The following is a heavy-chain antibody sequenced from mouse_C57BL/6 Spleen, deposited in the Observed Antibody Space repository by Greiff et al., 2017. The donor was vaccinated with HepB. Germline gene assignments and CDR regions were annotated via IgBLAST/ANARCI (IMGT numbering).Heavy chain of an antibody. CDR2: ISYDGSN. CDR3: ARNYWYFDV. J-gene: IGHJ1*03. Sequence: EVHLVESGPGLVKPSQSLSLTCSVTGYSITSGYYWNWIRQFPGNKLEWMGYISYDGSNNYNPSLKNRISITRDTSKNQFFLKLNSVTTEDTATYYCARNYWYFDVWGTGTTVTVSS. V-gene: IGHV3-6*01. CDR1: GYSITSGYY.